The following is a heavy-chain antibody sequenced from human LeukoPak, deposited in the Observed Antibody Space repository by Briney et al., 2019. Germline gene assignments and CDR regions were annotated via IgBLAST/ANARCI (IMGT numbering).Heavy chain of an antibody. J-gene: IGHJ4*02. D-gene: IGHD3-3*01. CDR1: GGSISSGSYY. V-gene: IGHV4-61*02. CDR2: IYTSGST. Sequence: TSETLSLTCTVSGGSISSGSYYWSWIRQPAGKGLEWIGRIYTSGSTNYNPSLKSRVTISVDTSKNQFSLKLSSVTAADKAVYYCARGYNDFCSGYYSDYWGQGTLVTVSS. CDR3: ARGYNDFCSGYYSDY.